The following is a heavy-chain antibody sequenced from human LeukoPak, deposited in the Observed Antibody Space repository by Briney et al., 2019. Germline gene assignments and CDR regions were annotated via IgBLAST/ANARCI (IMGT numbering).Heavy chain of an antibody. V-gene: IGHV1-46*01. D-gene: IGHD5-18*01. Sequence: ASVKVSCKASGYTFTSYYMHWVRQAPGQGLEWMGIINPSGGSTSYAQKFQGRVTMTRDTSTSTVYMELSSLRSEDTAVYYCARERGEGGIQLWCPPPSYFDYWGQGTLVTVSS. J-gene: IGHJ4*02. CDR1: GYTFTSYY. CDR2: INPSGGST. CDR3: ARERGEGGIQLWCPPPSYFDY.